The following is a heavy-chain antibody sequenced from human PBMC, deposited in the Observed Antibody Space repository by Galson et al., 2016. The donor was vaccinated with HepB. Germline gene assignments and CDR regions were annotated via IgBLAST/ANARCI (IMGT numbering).Heavy chain of an antibody. CDR1: GDSVSSNSAG. CDR3: ARSYLLGRGFGW. CDR2: TFYRSNWQN. J-gene: IGHJ4*02. V-gene: IGHV6-1*01. D-gene: IGHD7-27*01. Sequence: CAISGDSVSSNSAGWNWIRQSPSRGLEWLGRTFYRSNWQNHYAESVKGRITINPDTSKNQFSLQLSSVTPEDTAVYYCARSYLLGRGFGWWGPGTPVTVSS.